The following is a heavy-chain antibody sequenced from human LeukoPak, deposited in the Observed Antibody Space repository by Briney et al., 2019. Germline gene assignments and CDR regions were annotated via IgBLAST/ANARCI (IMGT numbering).Heavy chain of an antibody. CDR1: GFTFSGSA. J-gene: IGHJ4*02. D-gene: IGHD3-10*01. Sequence: GGSLRLSCAASGFTFSGSAMHWVRQASGKGLEWVGRIRSKANSYATAYAASVKGRFTISRDDSKNTAFLQMNSLKTEDTAVYYCTRHREEVDYWGQGTLVTVSS. V-gene: IGHV3-73*01. CDR3: TRHREEVDY. CDR2: IRSKANSYAT.